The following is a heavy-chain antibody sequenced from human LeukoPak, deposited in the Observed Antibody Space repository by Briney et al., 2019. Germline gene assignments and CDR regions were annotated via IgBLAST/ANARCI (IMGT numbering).Heavy chain of an antibody. D-gene: IGHD4/OR15-4a*01. V-gene: IGHV4-4*09. CDR3: ARSPPRGAWFDP. CDR2: IYDSGST. J-gene: IGHJ5*02. CDR1: GASIRDDY. Sequence: SETLSLTCSVSGASIRDDYWSWIRQSPGKGLEWIGFIYDSGSTDYNPSLKSRVTISVDTSKNQFSLRLTSMTAADTAVYYCARSPPRGAWFDPWGQESRSSSPQ.